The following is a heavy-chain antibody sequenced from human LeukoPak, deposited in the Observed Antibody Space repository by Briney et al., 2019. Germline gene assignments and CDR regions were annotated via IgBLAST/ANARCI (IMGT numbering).Heavy chain of an antibody. CDR2: IYYSGST. CDR3: ASGRGSTFDP. Sequence: SETLSLTCTVSGGSISSGGYYWSWIRQPPGKGLEWIGYIYYSGSTYYNPSLKSRVTISVDTSKNQFSLKLSSVTAADTAVYYCASGRGSTFDPWGQGTLVTVSS. V-gene: IGHV4-31*03. D-gene: IGHD3-10*01. J-gene: IGHJ5*02. CDR1: GGSISSGGYY.